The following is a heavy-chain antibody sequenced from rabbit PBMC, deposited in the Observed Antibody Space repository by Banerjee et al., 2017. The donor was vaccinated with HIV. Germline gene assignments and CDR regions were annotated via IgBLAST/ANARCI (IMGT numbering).Heavy chain of an antibody. CDR1: GFSFSSGYY. Sequence: QSLEESGGDLVKPGASLTLTCTASGFSFSSGYYMCWVRQAPGKGLEWIVCIYVGSSDNAYYASWAKGRFTISKTSSTTVTLQMTSLTVADTATYFCARVDITDGGDDYPYVAMDLWGQGTLVTVS. D-gene: IGHD6-1*01. J-gene: IGHJ3*01. CDR3: ARVDITDGGDDYPYVAMDL. V-gene: IGHV1S40*01. CDR2: IYVGSSDNA.